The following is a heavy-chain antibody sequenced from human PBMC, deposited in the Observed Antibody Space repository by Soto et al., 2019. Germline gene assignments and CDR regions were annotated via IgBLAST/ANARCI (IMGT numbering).Heavy chain of an antibody. D-gene: IGHD5-12*01. V-gene: IGHV3-21*01. CDR1: GFTFSSYS. CDR2: ISSSSSYI. CDR3: ARDGSGYDVGSVFYYYYGMDV. Sequence: EVQLVESGGGLVKPGGSLRLSCAASGFTFSSYSMNWVRQAPGKGLEWVSSISSSSSYIYYADSVKGRFTISRDNAKNSLYLQMNSLRAEDTAVYYCARDGSGYDVGSVFYYYYGMDVWGQGTTVTVSS. J-gene: IGHJ6*02.